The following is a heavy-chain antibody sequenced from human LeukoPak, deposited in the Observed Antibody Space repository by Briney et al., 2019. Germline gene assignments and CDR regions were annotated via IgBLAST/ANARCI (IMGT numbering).Heavy chain of an antibody. J-gene: IGHJ4*02. V-gene: IGHV1-18*01. CDR2: ISAYNGNT. Sequence: ASVKVSCKASGYTFTSYGISWVRQAPGQGLEWMGWISAYNGNTNYAQKLQGRVTMTTDTSTSTAYMELRSLRSDDTAVYYCARDLGIVGATGFDYWGQGTLVTVSS. CDR3: ARDLGIVGATGFDY. CDR1: GYTFTSYG. D-gene: IGHD1-26*01.